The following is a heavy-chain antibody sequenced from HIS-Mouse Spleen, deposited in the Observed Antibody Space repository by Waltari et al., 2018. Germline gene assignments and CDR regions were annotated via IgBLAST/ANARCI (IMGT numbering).Heavy chain of an antibody. CDR1: AFTFLRFG. J-gene: IGHJ4*02. CDR3: AKGAAAGLDY. Sequence: EVQLVESGGGLVQPGGALSLACAASAFTFLRFGRGWVRQAPGKGLEWVANIKQDGSEKYYVDSVKGRFTISRDNAKNSLYLQMNSLRAEDTAVYYCAKGAAAGLDYWGQGTLVTVSS. D-gene: IGHD6-13*01. V-gene: IGHV3-7*01. CDR2: IKQDGSEK.